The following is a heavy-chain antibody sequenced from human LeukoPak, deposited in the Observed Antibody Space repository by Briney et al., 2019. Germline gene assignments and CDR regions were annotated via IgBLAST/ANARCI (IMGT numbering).Heavy chain of an antibody. CDR1: GGSFSGYY. Sequence: SETLSLTCAVYGGSFSGYYWSWIRQPPGKGLEWIGEINHSGSTNYNPTLKSRVTISVDTSKNQFSLKLSSVTAADTAVYYCARVAHIVRYCSSTSCPGGGMDVWGQGTTVTVSS. CDR2: INHSGST. D-gene: IGHD2-2*01. J-gene: IGHJ6*02. V-gene: IGHV4-34*01. CDR3: ARVAHIVRYCSSTSCPGGGMDV.